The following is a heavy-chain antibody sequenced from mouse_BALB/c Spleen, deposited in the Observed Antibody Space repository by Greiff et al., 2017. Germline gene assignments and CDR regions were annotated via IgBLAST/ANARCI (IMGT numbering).Heavy chain of an antibody. D-gene: IGHD1-1*01. Sequence: GGGLVQPKGSLKLSCAASGFTFNTYAMHWVCQAPGKGLEWVARIRSKSNNYATYYADSVKDRFTISRDDSQSMLYLQMNNLKTEDTAMYYCVREGYYYGSSYAMDYWGQGTSVTVSS. CDR1: GFTFNTYA. CDR3: VREGYYYGSSYAMDY. CDR2: IRSKSNNYAT. V-gene: IGHV10-3*03. J-gene: IGHJ4*01.